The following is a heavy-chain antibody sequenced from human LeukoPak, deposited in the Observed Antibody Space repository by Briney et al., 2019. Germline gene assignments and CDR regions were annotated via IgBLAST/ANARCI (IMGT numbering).Heavy chain of an antibody. D-gene: IGHD2-2*01. CDR1: GYTFTGYY. CDR2: INPNSGDT. V-gene: IGHV1-2*02. Sequence: SVKVSCKASGYTFTGYYMYWVRQAPGQGLDWMGWINPNSGDTSYAQKFQGRVTMTRDTSISTAYMELSRLRSDDTAVYYCARERVVRDAFDIWGQGTMVTVSS. J-gene: IGHJ3*02. CDR3: ARERVVRDAFDI.